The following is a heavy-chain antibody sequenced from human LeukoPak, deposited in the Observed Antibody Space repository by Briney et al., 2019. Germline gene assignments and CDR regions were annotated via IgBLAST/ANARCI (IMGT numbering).Heavy chain of an antibody. D-gene: IGHD1-26*01. V-gene: IGHV4-59*01. CDR1: GGPISSYY. CDR3: AREGVGPFDY. Sequence: SETLSLTCTVSGGPISSYYWSWIRQPPGKGLEWIGYIYYSGSINYNPSLKSRVTISVDTSKNQFSLKLSSVTAADTAVYYCAREGVGPFDYWGQGTLVTGSS. CDR2: IYYSGSI. J-gene: IGHJ4*02.